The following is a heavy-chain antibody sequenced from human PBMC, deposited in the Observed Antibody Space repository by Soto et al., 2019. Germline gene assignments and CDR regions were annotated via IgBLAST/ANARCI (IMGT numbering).Heavy chain of an antibody. CDR2: ISAYKGNT. D-gene: IGHD6-6*01. J-gene: IGHJ4*02. V-gene: IGHV1-18*03. CDR1: GFTFTNYG. Sequence: ASVNVSGKASGFTFTNYGISWVRQAPGQGLEWMGWISAYKGNTNYAQKFQGRVTMTTDTSTSTAYLELRSLRSDDMAVYFCASRSGQLPYYFDYWGRGTQVTDSS. CDR3: ASRSGQLPYYFDY.